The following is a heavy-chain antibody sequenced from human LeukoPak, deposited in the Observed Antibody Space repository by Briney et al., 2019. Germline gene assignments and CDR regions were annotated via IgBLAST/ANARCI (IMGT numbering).Heavy chain of an antibody. CDR3: ARIAAAYTFDI. Sequence: GGSLRLSCAASGFTFSSYWMSWVRQAPGKGLEWVANIKQDVSEKYYVDSVKGRFTISRDNANNSLYLQMNSLRAEDTAVYYCARIAAAYTFDIWGQGTMVTVSS. CDR2: IKQDVSEK. V-gene: IGHV3-7*01. J-gene: IGHJ3*02. CDR1: GFTFSSYW. D-gene: IGHD6-13*01.